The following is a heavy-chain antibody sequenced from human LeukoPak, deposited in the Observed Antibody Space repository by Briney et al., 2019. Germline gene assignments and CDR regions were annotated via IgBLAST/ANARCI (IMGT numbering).Heavy chain of an antibody. V-gene: IGHV4-31*03. CDR3: ARDPRGDITGTTFDR. Sequence: PSETLSLTCTLSGGSITSGRYYWTWIRQHPQRGLEWIGYVSYSGSTNYNSSLKSRLTISADTSKNQSYLRLTSVTAADTAVYYCARDPRGDITGTTFDRWGQGTLVTVSS. J-gene: IGHJ5*02. CDR2: VSYSGST. CDR1: GGSITSGRYY. D-gene: IGHD1-20*01.